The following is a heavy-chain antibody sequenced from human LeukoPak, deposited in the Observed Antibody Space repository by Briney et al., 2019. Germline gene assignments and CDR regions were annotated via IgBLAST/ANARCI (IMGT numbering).Heavy chain of an antibody. J-gene: IGHJ4*02. V-gene: IGHV1-69*13. D-gene: IGHD3-22*01. CDR1: GGTFSSYA. CDR3: AREGGNYYDSSGTDFDY. Sequence: ASVKVSCKASGGTFSSYAISWVRQAPGQGLEWMGGIIPIFGTANYAQKFQGRVTITADESTSTAYMELSSLRSEDTAVYYCAREGGNYYDSSGTDFDYWGREPWSPSPQ. CDR2: IIPIFGTA.